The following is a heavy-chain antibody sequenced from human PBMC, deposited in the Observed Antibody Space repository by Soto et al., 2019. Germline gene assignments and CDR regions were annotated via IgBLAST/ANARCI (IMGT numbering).Heavy chain of an antibody. CDR3: ARDPDMTKAYYYYYGMDV. CDR1: GFTFSSYS. J-gene: IGHJ6*02. V-gene: IGHV3-21*01. CDR2: ISSSSSYI. Sequence: PGGSLRLSCAASGFTFSSYSMNWVRQAPGKGLEWVSSISSSSSYIYYADSVKGRFTISRDNAKNSLYLQMNSLRAEDTAVYYCARDPDMTKAYYYYYGMDVWGQGTTVTVSS. D-gene: IGHD4-17*01.